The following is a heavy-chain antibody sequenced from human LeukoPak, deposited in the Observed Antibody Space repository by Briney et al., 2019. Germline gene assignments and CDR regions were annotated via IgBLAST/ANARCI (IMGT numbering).Heavy chain of an antibody. CDR2: IIPIFGTA. V-gene: IGHV1-69*01. CDR1: GGTFSSYA. Sequence: SVKVSCKASGGTFSSYAISWVRQAPGQGLEWMGGIIPIFGTANYAQKFQGRVTITADESTSTAYMELSSLRSEDTAVYYCASIGGLAARSYYCYMDVWGKGTTVTVSS. D-gene: IGHD6-6*01. J-gene: IGHJ6*03. CDR3: ASIGGLAARSYYCYMDV.